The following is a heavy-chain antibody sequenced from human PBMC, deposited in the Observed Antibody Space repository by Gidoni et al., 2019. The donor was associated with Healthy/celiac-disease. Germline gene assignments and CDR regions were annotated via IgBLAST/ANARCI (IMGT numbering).Heavy chain of an antibody. Sequence: QVQLVESGGGVVEPGRYLRRSCAASGCTFRSYAMQWVRQAPGKGLEWVAVISYDGSNQYSADSVKGRFTISRDNSKNTLYLQMNSLRAEDTAVYYCARGIESWLFGRENYYYGMDVWGQGTTVTVSS. CDR3: ARGIESWLFGRENYYYGMDV. V-gene: IGHV3-30-3*01. CDR1: GCTFRSYA. D-gene: IGHD3-10*01. J-gene: IGHJ6*02. CDR2: ISYDGSNQ.